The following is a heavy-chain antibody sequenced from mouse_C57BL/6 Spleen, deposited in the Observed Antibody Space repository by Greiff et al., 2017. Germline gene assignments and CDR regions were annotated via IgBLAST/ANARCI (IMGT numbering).Heavy chain of an antibody. V-gene: IGHV1-69*01. J-gene: IGHJ4*01. CDR2: IDPSDSYT. CDR3: ASSSGYYYDAMDY. CDR1: GYTFTSYW. Sequence: VQLQQPGAELVMPGASVKLSCKASGYTFTSYWMHWVKQRPGQGLEWIGEIDPSDSYTNYNQKFKGKSTLTVDKSSSTAYMQLSSLTSEDSAVYYCASSSGYYYDAMDYWGQGTSGTVSS. D-gene: IGHD3-2*02.